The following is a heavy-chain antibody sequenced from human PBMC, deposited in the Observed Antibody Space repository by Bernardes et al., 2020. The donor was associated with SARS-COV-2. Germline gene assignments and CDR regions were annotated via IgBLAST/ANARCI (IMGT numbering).Heavy chain of an antibody. Sequence: GGSLRLSCAASGFTFSSYDMHWVRQATGKGLAWVSAIGTAGDTYYTGSVKGRFTISRENAKNSLYLQMNSLRAGDTAVYYCARDNGGNSDRSSRGMDVWGQGTTVTVSS. CDR2: IGTAGDT. CDR3: ARDNGGNSDRSSRGMDV. D-gene: IGHD2-21*02. V-gene: IGHV3-13*01. J-gene: IGHJ6*02. CDR1: GFTFSSYD.